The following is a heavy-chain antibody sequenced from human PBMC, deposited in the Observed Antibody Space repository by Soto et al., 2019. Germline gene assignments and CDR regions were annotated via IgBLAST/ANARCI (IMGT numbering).Heavy chain of an antibody. J-gene: IGHJ4*02. CDR2: IKQDGSEK. D-gene: IGHD6-13*01. CDR1: GSTFSSYW. Sequence: GGSLRLSCAASGSTFSSYWMSWVRQAPGKGLEWVANIKQDGSEKYYVDTVKGRSTISRDNAKNSLYLQMNSLRAEDTAVYYCARGPGSWYFYFDYWGQGTLVTVSS. V-gene: IGHV3-7*01. CDR3: ARGPGSWYFYFDY.